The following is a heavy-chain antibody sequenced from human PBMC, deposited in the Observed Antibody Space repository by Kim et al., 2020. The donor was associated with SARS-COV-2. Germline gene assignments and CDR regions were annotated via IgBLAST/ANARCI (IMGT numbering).Heavy chain of an antibody. J-gene: IGHJ4*02. D-gene: IGHD3-10*01. Sequence: YYGDSVMGRFTLSRDNSKNTLYLQMNSLRAEDTAVYYCRGIWFGDPKLDYWGQGTLVTVSS. V-gene: IGHV3-23*01. CDR3: RGIWFGDPKLDY.